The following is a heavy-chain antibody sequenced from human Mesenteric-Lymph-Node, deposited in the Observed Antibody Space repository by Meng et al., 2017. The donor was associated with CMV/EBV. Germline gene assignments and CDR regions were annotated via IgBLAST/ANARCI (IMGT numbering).Heavy chain of an antibody. CDR3: ARVRIAAAGTGYYFDY. V-gene: IGHV3-48*04. J-gene: IGHJ4*02. Sequence: GGSLRLSCATSGFTFSAYSMNWVRQAPGKGLEWVSYISSSSTIYYADSVKGRFTISRDNAKNSLYLQMNSLRAEDTAVYYCARVRIAAAGTGYYFDYWGQGTLVTVSS. CDR2: ISSSSTI. CDR1: GFTFSAYS. D-gene: IGHD6-13*01.